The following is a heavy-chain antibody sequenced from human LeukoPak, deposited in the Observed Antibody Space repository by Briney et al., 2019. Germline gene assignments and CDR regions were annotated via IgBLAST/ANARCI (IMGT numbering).Heavy chain of an antibody. CDR1: GFIFSDYW. V-gene: IGHV3-7*01. CDR2: IKPDGNEQ. J-gene: IGHJ4*02. CDR3: GRERVSAYDY. Sequence: PGGSLRLSCAASGFIFSDYWMGWVRLAPGKEPQWVASIKPDGNEQYHVDSVRGRFVISRDNSRDSLFLQMYGLRDDDTAVYYCGRERVSAYDYWGQGSLVTVTS.